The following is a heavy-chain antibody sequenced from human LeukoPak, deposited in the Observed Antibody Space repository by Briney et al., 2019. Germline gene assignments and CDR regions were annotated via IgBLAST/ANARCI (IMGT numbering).Heavy chain of an antibody. D-gene: IGHD3-10*01. Sequence: AESLKISCKGSGYIFTSYWISWVRQMPGKGLEWRGRIDPSDSYTNYSPSFQGHVTISADKSISTAYLQWSSLKASDTAMYYCASFMVRGVRKWFDPWGQGTLVTVSS. CDR2: IDPSDSYT. J-gene: IGHJ5*02. CDR3: ASFMVRGVRKWFDP. V-gene: IGHV5-10-1*01. CDR1: GYIFTSYW.